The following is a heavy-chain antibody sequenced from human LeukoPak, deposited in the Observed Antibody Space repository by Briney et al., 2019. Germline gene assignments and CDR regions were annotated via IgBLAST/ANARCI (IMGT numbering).Heavy chain of an antibody. J-gene: IGHJ3*02. V-gene: IGHV3-74*01. CDR3: ARDLGYYDSRSYRGGAAFDI. D-gene: IGHD3-22*01. CDR2: LTGDGTST. Sequence: GGSLRLSCAASGFTFSSYWMHWVRQAPEKGLVWGARLTGDGTSTTYADSVKGRFTISRDNAKNTLYLQMNSLRAEDTAVYYCARDLGYYDSRSYRGGAAFDIWGQGTMVTVSS. CDR1: GFTFSSYW.